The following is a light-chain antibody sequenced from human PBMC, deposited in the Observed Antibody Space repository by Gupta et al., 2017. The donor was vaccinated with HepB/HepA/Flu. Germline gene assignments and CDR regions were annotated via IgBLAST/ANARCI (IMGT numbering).Light chain of an antibody. V-gene: IGKV3-11*01. J-gene: IGKJ4*01. CDR3: QQRSNWLT. CDR1: QSVGSY. Sequence: EIVLTQSPATLSLSPGERATLSCRASQSVGSYLAWYQEKPGQAPRLIIYDASNSATGITARFSGSGYGTDFTLTSSSRETEDSAVYYWQQRSNWLTFGGGTKVEI. CDR2: DAS.